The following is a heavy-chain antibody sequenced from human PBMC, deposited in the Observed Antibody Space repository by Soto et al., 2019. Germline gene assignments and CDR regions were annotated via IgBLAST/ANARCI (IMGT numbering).Heavy chain of an antibody. J-gene: IGHJ6*02. Sequence: SQTLSLTCTVSGGSISSGGSYWIWNRKHPGKVLEWIGSIYYSGSTYYNPSLKSRVTISVDTSKNQFSLKLSSVTAADTAVYYCARRLYYDSSGFEGGGMDVWGQGTTVTV. V-gene: IGHV4-39*01. CDR2: IYYSGST. CDR1: GGSISSGGSY. CDR3: ARRLYYDSSGFEGGGMDV. D-gene: IGHD3-22*01.